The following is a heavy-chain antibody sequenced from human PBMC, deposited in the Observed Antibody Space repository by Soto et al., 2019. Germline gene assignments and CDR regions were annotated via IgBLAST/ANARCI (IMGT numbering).Heavy chain of an antibody. D-gene: IGHD6-13*01. CDR3: ASLSMQLASDLDY. Sequence: PSETLSLTCTVSGGSISSGDYYWSWVRQPPGKGLEWIGYIYYSGSTYYNPSLKSRVTISVDTSKNQFSLKLSSVTAADTAVYYCASLSMQLASDLDYWGQGTLVTSPQ. CDR2: IYYSGST. J-gene: IGHJ4*02. CDR1: GGSISSGDYY. V-gene: IGHV4-30-4*01.